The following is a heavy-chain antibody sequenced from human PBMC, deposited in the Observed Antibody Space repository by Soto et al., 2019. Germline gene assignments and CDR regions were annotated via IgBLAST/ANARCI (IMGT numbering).Heavy chain of an antibody. CDR3: AKASVMVVAGSTFDY. V-gene: IGHV4-38-2*02. CDR1: GYSVSSGSY. CDR2: SYHGGTT. Sequence: SETLSLTCTVSGYSVSSGSYWGWIRQPPGKGPEWIASSYHGGTTFYNPSLKSRVTVSVDKSNNQFSLKLRSVTAADTAVYYCAKASVMVVAGSTFDYWGHGTLVTVSS. J-gene: IGHJ4*01. D-gene: IGHD6-19*01.